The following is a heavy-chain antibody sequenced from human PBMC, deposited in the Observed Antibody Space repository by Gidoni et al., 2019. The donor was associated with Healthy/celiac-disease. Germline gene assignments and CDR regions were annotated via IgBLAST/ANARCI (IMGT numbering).Heavy chain of an antibody. CDR3: TTDRYSSSSYYYYYYMDV. J-gene: IGHJ6*03. CDR2: IKRKTDGGTT. V-gene: IGHV3-15*01. D-gene: IGHD6-6*01. CDR1: GFTFSNAW. Sequence: EVQLVESGGGLVKPGGSLRLSCAASGFTFSNAWMSWVRQAPGKGLEWVGRIKRKTDGGTTDYAAPVKGRFTISRDDSKNTLYLQMNSLKTEDTAVYYCTTDRYSSSSYYYYYYMDVWGKGTTVTVSS.